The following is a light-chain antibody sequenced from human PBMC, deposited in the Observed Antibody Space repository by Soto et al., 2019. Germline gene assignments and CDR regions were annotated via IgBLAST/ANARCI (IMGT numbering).Light chain of an antibody. J-gene: IGKJ3*01. Sequence: EIVLTQSPGTLSLSPGERATLTCRASQSVTSSYLAWYQQKPGQAPRLLMYGASSRATGIPDRVSGSGSGTDFTLTISRLEPEDFAVYYCQQYGSSPLTFGPGTKVDIK. V-gene: IGKV3-20*01. CDR2: GAS. CDR3: QQYGSSPLT. CDR1: QSVTSSY.